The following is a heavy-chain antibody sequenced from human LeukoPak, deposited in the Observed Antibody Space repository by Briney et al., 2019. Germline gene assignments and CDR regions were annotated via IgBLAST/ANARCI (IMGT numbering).Heavy chain of an antibody. Sequence: SETLSLTCTVSGGSISSYYWSWIRQPPGKGLEWIGYIYYSGSTNYNPSLKSRVTISVDTSKNQFSLKLSSVTAADTAVYYCAREGFGYYMDVWGKGTTVTVSS. CDR3: AREGFGYYMDV. D-gene: IGHD3-10*01. V-gene: IGHV4-59*12. CDR2: IYYSGST. J-gene: IGHJ6*03. CDR1: GGSISSYY.